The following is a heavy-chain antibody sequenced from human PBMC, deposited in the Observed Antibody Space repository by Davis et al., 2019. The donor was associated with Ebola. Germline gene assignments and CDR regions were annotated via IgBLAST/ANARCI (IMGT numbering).Heavy chain of an antibody. J-gene: IGHJ6*03. D-gene: IGHD6-19*01. CDR3: ARGQWLTLAPYYMDF. CDR1: GGSVSSGSYY. V-gene: IGHV4-61*01. Sequence: SETLSLPCTVSGGSVSSGSYYWSWIRQPPGKGLEWIGYIYYSGTTNYNPSLKSRVTISVDTSKNQFSLKLSSVTVADTAVYYCARGQWLTLAPYYMDFWGKGTTVTVSS. CDR2: IYYSGTT.